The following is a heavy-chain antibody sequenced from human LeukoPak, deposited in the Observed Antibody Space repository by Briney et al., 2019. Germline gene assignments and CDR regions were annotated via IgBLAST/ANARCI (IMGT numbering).Heavy chain of an antibody. CDR3: AANCSSASSTSDAVDM. CDR2: IIPIFGTA. Sequence: SVKVSCKASGGTFSSYAISWVRQAPGQGLDGMGGIIPIFGTANYAQKFQGRVTITTDESTSTAYMELSSLRSEDTAGYYCAANCSSASSTSDAVDMWGEGRTVTPSS. D-gene: IGHD2-2*01. J-gene: IGHJ3*02. CDR1: GGTFSSYA. V-gene: IGHV1-69*05.